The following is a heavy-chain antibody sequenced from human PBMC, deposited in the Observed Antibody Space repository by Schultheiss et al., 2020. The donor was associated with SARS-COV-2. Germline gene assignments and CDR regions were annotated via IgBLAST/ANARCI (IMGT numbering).Heavy chain of an antibody. D-gene: IGHD3-3*01. CDR1: GGSISSGDYY. CDR3: ARALYDFWSRGGYYGMDV. CDR2: IYYSGST. Sequence: SETLSLTCTVSGGSISSGDYYWSWIRQPPGKGLEWIGYIYYSGSTYYNPSLKSRVTISVDTSKNQFSLKLSSVTAADTAVYYCARALYDFWSRGGYYGMDVWGQGTTVTVSS. V-gene: IGHV4-30-4*01. J-gene: IGHJ6*02.